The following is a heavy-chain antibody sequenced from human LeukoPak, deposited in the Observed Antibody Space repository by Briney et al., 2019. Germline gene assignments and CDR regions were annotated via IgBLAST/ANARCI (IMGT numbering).Heavy chain of an antibody. CDR2: ISGYDGTT. Sequence: ASVKVSCQASAYSFTNFGITWVRQAHGHGIEWMGLISGYDGTTNDAQKFQGRFTMTTDTTTASAYMELRSLRSDDTAMYYCARVTVSGHGGDYWGQGSLVTVSS. D-gene: IGHD4-11*01. V-gene: IGHV1-18*01. J-gene: IGHJ4*02. CDR1: AYSFTNFG. CDR3: ARVTVSGHGGDY.